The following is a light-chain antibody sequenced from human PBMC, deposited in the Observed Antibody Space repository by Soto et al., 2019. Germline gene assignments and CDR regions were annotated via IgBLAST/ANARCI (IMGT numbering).Light chain of an antibody. Sequence: EIVLTQSPGTLSLSPGERATFSCRASQSFSSSYIAWYQQKPGQPPRLLIYDASNRATGIPARFSGSGSETDFTLTISSLEPEDFAVYYCQHRMNWPLTFGQGTRLEIK. CDR1: QSFSSSY. CDR2: DAS. J-gene: IGKJ5*01. CDR3: QHRMNWPLT. V-gene: IGKV3-11*01.